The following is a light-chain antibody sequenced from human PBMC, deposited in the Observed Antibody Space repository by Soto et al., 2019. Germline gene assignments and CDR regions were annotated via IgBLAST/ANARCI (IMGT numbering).Light chain of an antibody. Sequence: EIVLTQSPGTLSLSPGERATLSCGASQSVSSSYLAWYQQKPGQAPRLLIYGASSRATGIPDRFSGSGSGTDFTLTISRLETEDFAVYYCKQYGNSLWTFGQGTKVEIK. CDR1: QSVSSSY. V-gene: IGKV3-20*01. J-gene: IGKJ1*01. CDR2: GAS. CDR3: KQYGNSLWT.